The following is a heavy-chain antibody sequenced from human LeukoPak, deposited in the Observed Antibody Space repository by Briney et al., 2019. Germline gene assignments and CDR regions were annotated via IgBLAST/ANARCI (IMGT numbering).Heavy chain of an antibody. D-gene: IGHD6-13*01. Sequence: RASVKVSCKASGYTFTGYYMHWVRQAPGQGLEWVGRINPNSGGTNYAQKFQGRVTMTRDTSISTAYMELSRLRSDDTAVYYCARDAAGIAYYYYMDVWGKGTTVTVSS. CDR3: ARDAAGIAYYYYMDV. CDR2: INPNSGGT. J-gene: IGHJ6*03. CDR1: GYTFTGYY. V-gene: IGHV1-2*06.